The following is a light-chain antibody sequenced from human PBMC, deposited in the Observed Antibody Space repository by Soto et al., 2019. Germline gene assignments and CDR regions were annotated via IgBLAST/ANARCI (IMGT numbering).Light chain of an antibody. CDR2: GAS. Sequence: EIVLTQSPGTLSLSPGERATLSCRASRSISSSYLAWYQQKPGQAPRLLIYGASNRASGIPGRFSGSGSGTGFTLTISRLEPEDFAVYYCQQYGSSPPITFGQGTRLEIK. V-gene: IGKV3-20*01. CDR1: RSISSSY. J-gene: IGKJ5*01. CDR3: QQYGSSPPIT.